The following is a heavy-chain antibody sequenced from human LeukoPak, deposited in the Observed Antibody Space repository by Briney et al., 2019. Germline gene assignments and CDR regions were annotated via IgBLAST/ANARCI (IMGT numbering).Heavy chain of an antibody. Sequence: GGSLRLFCAASGFTFSSYGMHWVRQAPGKGLEWVAVISYDGSNKYYADSVKGRFTISRDNSKNTLYLQMNSLRAEDTAVYYCAKAGKSSTALDYWGQGTLVTVSS. D-gene: IGHD2-2*01. CDR1: GFTFSSYG. V-gene: IGHV3-30*18. CDR2: ISYDGSNK. J-gene: IGHJ4*02. CDR3: AKAGKSSTALDY.